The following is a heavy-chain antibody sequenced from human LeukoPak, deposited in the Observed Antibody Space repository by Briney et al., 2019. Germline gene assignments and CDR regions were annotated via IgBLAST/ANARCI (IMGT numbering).Heavy chain of an antibody. CDR1: GFTFSSYA. Sequence: GGSLRLSCAASGFTFSSYAMSWVRQAPGKGLEWVSAISGSGGSTYYADSVKGRFTISRDNSKNTLYLQMNSLRAEDTAVYYCAKDHGSGSYNYYHGMDVWGQGTTVTVSS. D-gene: IGHD3-10*01. CDR2: ISGSGGST. CDR3: AKDHGSGSYNYYHGMDV. V-gene: IGHV3-23*01. J-gene: IGHJ6*02.